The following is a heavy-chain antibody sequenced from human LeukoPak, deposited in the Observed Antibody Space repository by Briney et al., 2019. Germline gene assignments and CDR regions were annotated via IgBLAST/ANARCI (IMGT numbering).Heavy chain of an antibody. CDR3: ARRPPASSSWDS. J-gene: IGHJ4*02. CDR2: IYPGDSNT. CDR1: ESMFTSYW. V-gene: IGHV5-51*01. Sequence: GASLQISSKGSESMFTSYWIGWVRQLPGKGLEWMGIIYPGDSNTRYSPSFQGQVTISADKSISTAYLQWSSLKASDTAMYYCARRPPASSSWDSWGQGTPVTVSS. D-gene: IGHD6-13*01.